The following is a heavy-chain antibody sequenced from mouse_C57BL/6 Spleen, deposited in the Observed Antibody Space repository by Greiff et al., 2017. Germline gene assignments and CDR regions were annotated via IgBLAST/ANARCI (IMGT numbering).Heavy chain of an antibody. D-gene: IGHD2-2*01. V-gene: IGHV1-66*01. CDR3: AYGYYWYFDV. Sequence: QVQLQQSGPELVKPGASVKISCKASGYSFTSYYIHWVKQRPGQGLEWIGWIYPGSGNTKYNEKFKGKATLTADTSSSTAYMQLSSLTSEDSAVYYCAYGYYWYFDVWGTGTTVTVSS. CDR2: IYPGSGNT. CDR1: GYSFTSYY. J-gene: IGHJ1*03.